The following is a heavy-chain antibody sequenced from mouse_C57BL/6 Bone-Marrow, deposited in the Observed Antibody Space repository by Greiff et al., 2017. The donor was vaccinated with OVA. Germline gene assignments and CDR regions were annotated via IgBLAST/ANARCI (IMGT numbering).Heavy chain of an antibody. D-gene: IGHD2-2*01. CDR2: IYPRSGNT. CDR3: ARKQLVKRAWFAY. CDR1: GYTFTSYG. J-gene: IGHJ3*01. Sequence: VQLQQSGAELARPGASVKLSCKASGYTFTSYGISWVKQRTGQGLEWIGEIYPRSGNTYYNEKFKGKATLTADKSSSTAYMELRSLTSEDSAVYFCARKQLVKRAWFAYWGQGTLVTVSA. V-gene: IGHV1-81*01.